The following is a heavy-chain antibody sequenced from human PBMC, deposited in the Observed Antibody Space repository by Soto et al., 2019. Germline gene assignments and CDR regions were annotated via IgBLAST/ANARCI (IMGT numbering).Heavy chain of an antibody. Sequence: QAQLVQSGAEVRKPGASANISCKASGNTFTRYNIHWVRQAPGQGLEWMGIIATRGGSTDYTQRFQGRVTMTRDTSTGTVYMELSSLGSEDTAVYYCARDLPRDLVRGSFDIWGQGTMVTVSS. V-gene: IGHV1-46*01. J-gene: IGHJ3*02. CDR1: GNTFTRYN. D-gene: IGHD3-10*01. CDR3: ARDLPRDLVRGSFDI. CDR2: IATRGGST.